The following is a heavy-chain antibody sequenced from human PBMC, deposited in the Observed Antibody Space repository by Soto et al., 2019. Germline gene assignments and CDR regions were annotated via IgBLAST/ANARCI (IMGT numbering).Heavy chain of an antibody. D-gene: IGHD3-22*01. CDR1: GGTFSSYA. Sequence: QVELVQSGAEVKKPGSSVKVSCKASGGTFSSYAISWVRQAPGQGLEWMGGIIPIFGTANYAQKFQGRVTITADESTSTAYMELSSLRSEDTAVYYCARGFFYYDSSGIDAFDIWGQGTMVTVS. J-gene: IGHJ3*02. CDR2: IIPIFGTA. CDR3: ARGFFYYDSSGIDAFDI. V-gene: IGHV1-69*12.